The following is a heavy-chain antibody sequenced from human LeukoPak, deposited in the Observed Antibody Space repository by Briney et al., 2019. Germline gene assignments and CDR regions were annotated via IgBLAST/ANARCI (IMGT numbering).Heavy chain of an antibody. J-gene: IGHJ4*02. Sequence: PSETLSLTCTVPGGSISSSSYYWGWIRQPPGKGLEWIGSIYYSGSTYYNPSLKSRVTISVDTSKNQFSLKLSSVTAADTAVYYCARQGAVANFDYWGQGTLVTVSS. CDR3: ARQGAVANFDY. D-gene: IGHD6-19*01. CDR1: GGSISSSSYY. CDR2: IYYSGST. V-gene: IGHV4-39*01.